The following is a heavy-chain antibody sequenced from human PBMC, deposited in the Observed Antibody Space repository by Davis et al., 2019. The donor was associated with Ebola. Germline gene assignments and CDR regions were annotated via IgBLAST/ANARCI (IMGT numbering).Heavy chain of an antibody. CDR2: IGSGGGSI. CDR1: GFTFSSSA. D-gene: IGHD2-15*01. Sequence: GGSLRLSCAASGFTFSSSAMSWGRQAPGKGLEWVSSIGSGGGSIYYADSVKGRFTVSRDNSKNTLYLHMNSLRAEDTAVYYCAKERLMGVVVVAATQGMDVWGQGTTVTVSS. CDR3: AKERLMGVVVVAATQGMDV. V-gene: IGHV3-23*01. J-gene: IGHJ6*02.